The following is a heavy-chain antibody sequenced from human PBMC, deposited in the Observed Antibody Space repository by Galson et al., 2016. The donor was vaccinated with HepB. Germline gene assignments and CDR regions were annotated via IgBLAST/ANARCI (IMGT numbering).Heavy chain of an antibody. CDR3: AKVGPSCSSTRCSDYYFDY. CDR1: GFTSSSYA. J-gene: IGHJ4*02. V-gene: IGHV3-23*01. Sequence: LRLSCAASGFTSSSYAMNWARQAPGKGLEWVAAVSGSAAGTEYGITTDYADSVKGRFTISRDNSKNTLYLQMNSLRAEDTAVYYCAKVGPSCSSTRCSDYYFDYWGQGTLVTVSS. D-gene: IGHD2-2*01. CDR2: VSGSAAGTEYGITT.